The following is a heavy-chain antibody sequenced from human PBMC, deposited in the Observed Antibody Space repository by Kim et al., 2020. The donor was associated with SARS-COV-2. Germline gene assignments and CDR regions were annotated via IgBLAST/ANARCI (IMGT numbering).Heavy chain of an antibody. CDR1: GFTFSSYA. V-gene: IGHV3-30-3*01. D-gene: IGHD2-15*01. CDR2: ISYDGSNK. Sequence: GGSLRLSCAASGFTFSSYAMHWVRQAPGKGLEWVAVISYDGSNKYYADSVKGRFTISRDNSKNTLYLQMNSLRAGDTAVYYCARDFVVVVAATFHYYYGMDVWGQGTTVTVSS. CDR3: ARDFVVVVAATFHYYYGMDV. J-gene: IGHJ6*02.